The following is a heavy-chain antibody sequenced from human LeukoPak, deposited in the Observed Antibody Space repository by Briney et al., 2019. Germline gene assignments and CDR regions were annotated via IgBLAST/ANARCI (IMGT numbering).Heavy chain of an antibody. CDR1: GGSISSGSYY. CDR3: ARGSAAAGPFDI. CDR2: IYYSGST. D-gene: IGHD6-13*01. Sequence: SETLSLTCTVSGGSISSGSYYWSWIRQPPGKGLEWIGYIYYSGSTKYNPSLKSRVTISVDTSKNQFSLKLRSVTAADTAVFYCARGSAAAGPFDIWGQGTMVTVSS. V-gene: IGHV4-61*01. J-gene: IGHJ3*02.